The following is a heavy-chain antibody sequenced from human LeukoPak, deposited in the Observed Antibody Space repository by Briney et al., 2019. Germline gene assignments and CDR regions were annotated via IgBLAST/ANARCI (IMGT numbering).Heavy chain of an antibody. CDR2: IGTAGDT. V-gene: IGHV3-13*01. CDR3: VGTGPLSSNGWDFNY. J-gene: IGHJ4*02. CDR1: GFTFSSYD. Sequence: GGSLRLSCAASGFTFSSYDMHWVRQATGKGLEWVSAIGTAGDTYYPGSVKGRFTISRENAKNSLYLQMNSLRAEDTAVYYCVGTGPLSSNGWDFNYWGQGTLVTVSS. D-gene: IGHD6-19*01.